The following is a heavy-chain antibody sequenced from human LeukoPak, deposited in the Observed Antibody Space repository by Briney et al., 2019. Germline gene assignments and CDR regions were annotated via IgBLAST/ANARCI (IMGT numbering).Heavy chain of an antibody. CDR3: AKLSHIVVVTSYQDY. Sequence: GGSLRLSCAASGFTFSNYAMSWVRQAPGKGLEWVSAISGSGGSTYYADSVKGRFTISRDNSKDTLYLQMNSLRAEDTAIYYCAKLSHIVVVTSYQDYWGQGTLVTVSS. J-gene: IGHJ4*02. D-gene: IGHD2-21*02. CDR2: ISGSGGST. CDR1: GFTFSNYA. V-gene: IGHV3-23*01.